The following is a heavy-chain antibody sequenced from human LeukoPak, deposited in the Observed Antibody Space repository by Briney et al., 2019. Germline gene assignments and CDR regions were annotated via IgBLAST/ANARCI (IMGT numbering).Heavy chain of an antibody. J-gene: IGHJ4*02. Sequence: ASVKVSCKASGHTFTGYYMHWVRQAPGQGLEWMGWINPNSGGTNYAQKFQGRVTMTRDTSISTAYMGLRSLRSDDTAVYYCARDLGWELLLGYFDYWGQGTLVTVSS. V-gene: IGHV1-2*02. CDR1: GHTFTGYY. CDR2: INPNSGGT. CDR3: ARDLGWELLLGYFDY. D-gene: IGHD1-26*01.